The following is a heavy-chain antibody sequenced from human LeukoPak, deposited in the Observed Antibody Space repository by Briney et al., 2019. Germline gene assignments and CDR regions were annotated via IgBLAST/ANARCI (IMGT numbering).Heavy chain of an antibody. D-gene: IGHD2-2*01. J-gene: IGHJ5*02. CDR2: ISSSGSTI. CDR1: GFTFSDYY. Sequence: PGGSLRLSCAASGFTFSDYYMSWIRQAPGKGLEWVSYISSSGSTIYYADSVKGRFTISRDNSKNTLYLQMNSLRAEDTAVYYCAKRACTSCYSGWFDPWGQGTLVTVSS. V-gene: IGHV3-11*01. CDR3: AKRACTSCYSGWFDP.